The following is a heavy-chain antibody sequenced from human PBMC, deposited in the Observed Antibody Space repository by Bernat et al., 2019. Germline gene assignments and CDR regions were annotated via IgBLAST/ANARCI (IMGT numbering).Heavy chain of an antibody. D-gene: IGHD3-22*01. J-gene: IGHJ4*02. CDR1: GYTFTGYY. Sequence: QMQLVQSGAEVKKPGASVKVSCKASGYTFTGYYMHWVRQAPGQGLEWMGWINPNSGGTNYAQKFQGWVTMTRDPSISTAYMELSRLRSDDTAVYYCARMTYYYDSSGYSPYFDYWGQGTLVTVSS. CDR2: INPNSGGT. V-gene: IGHV1-2*04. CDR3: ARMTYYYDSSGYSPYFDY.